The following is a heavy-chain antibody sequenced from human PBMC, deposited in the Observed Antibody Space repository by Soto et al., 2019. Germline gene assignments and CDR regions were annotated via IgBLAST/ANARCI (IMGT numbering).Heavy chain of an antibody. D-gene: IGHD6-13*01. V-gene: IGHV5-51*01. CDR3: ARLIATGDYYGMDV. CDR1: GYTFTTDW. CDR2: IFPDDSDT. Sequence: PGESLKISCKDSGYTFTTDWIAWVRQMPGKGLEWMGIIFPDDSDTRYNPSFRGQVTISADKSTSTAYLQWSSLKASDTAMYYCARLIATGDYYGMDVWGQGTTVTVSS. J-gene: IGHJ6*02.